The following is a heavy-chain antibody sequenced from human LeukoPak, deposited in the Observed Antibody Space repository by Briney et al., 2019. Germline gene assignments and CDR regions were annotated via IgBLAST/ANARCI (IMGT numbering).Heavy chain of an antibody. V-gene: IGHV1-2*06. CDR2: INPNSGGT. J-gene: IGHJ5*02. Sequence: ASVKVPCKASGYTFTGYYMHWVRQAPGQGLEWMGRINPNSGGTNYAQKFQGRVTMTRETSISTAYMELSRLRSDDTAVYYCALEVGYSCYDFDYGDNNWFDPWGQGTLVTVSS. CDR1: GYTFTGYY. CDR3: ALEVGYSCYDFDYGDNNWFDP. D-gene: IGHD5-12*01.